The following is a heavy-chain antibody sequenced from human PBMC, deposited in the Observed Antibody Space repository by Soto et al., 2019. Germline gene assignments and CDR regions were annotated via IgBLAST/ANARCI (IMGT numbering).Heavy chain of an antibody. CDR2: IYYSGST. D-gene: IGHD2-15*01. CDR1: GGSISSSSYY. J-gene: IGHJ3*02. Sequence: ASETLSLTCTVSGGSISSSSYYWGWIRQPPGKGLEWIGSIYYSGSTYYDPSLKSRVTISVDTSKNQFSLKLSSVTAADTAVYYCARAKGAYCSGGSCSLDAFDIWGQGTMVTVSS. V-gene: IGHV4-39*07. CDR3: ARAKGAYCSGGSCSLDAFDI.